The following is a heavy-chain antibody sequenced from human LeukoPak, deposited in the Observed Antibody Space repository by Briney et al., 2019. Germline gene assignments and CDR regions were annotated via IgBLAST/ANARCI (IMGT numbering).Heavy chain of an antibody. J-gene: IGHJ4*02. CDR1: GGSVSSSNYY. Sequence: SETLSLTCTVSGGSVSSSNYYWVWIRQPPGKGLEWIANINYSGNSYYNPSLMSRVTISVDTSKNQFSLKLSSVTAADTAVYYCARRRGATSFFDYWGQGTLVTVSS. D-gene: IGHD3-10*01. CDR3: ARRRGATSFFDY. CDR2: INYSGNS. V-gene: IGHV4-39*01.